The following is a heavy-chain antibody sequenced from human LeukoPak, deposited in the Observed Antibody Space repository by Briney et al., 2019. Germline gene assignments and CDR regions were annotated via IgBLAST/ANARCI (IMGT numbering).Heavy chain of an antibody. J-gene: IGHJ4*02. D-gene: IGHD3-16*01. V-gene: IGHV3-7*01. Sequence: GGSLRPSCAASGFTFSSCWMNWVRQAPGKGLEWVANIKQDGSEKYYVDSVKGRFTISRDNAKNSLYLQMNSLRAEDTAVYYCARDSDVPFDYWGQGTLVTVSS. CDR3: ARDSDVPFDY. CDR1: GFTFSSCW. CDR2: IKQDGSEK.